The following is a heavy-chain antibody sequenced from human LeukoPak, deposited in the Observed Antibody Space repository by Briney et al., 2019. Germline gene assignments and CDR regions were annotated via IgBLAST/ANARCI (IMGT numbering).Heavy chain of an antibody. J-gene: IGHJ6*02. D-gene: IGHD2-2*01. Sequence: PGGSLRLSCAASGFTFSDYYMSWIRQAPGKGLEWVSYISSSGTTKYYADSLKGRFTISRDNAKNSLYLQMNSLRAEDTAVYYCARDFRVPAAMAGYYYYYGMDVWGQGTTVTVSS. CDR3: ARDFRVPAAMAGYYYYYGMDV. CDR2: ISSSGTTK. CDR1: GFTFSDYY. V-gene: IGHV3-11*04.